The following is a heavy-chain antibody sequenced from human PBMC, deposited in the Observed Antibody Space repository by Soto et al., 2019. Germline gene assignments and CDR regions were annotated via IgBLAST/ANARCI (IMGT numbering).Heavy chain of an antibody. D-gene: IGHD5-12*01. CDR1: DGSVSSGSYY. CDR2: IYSSGST. CDR3: ARDSLALFDS. V-gene: IGHV4-61*01. J-gene: IGHJ4*02. Sequence: SETLSLTCTVSDGSVSSGSYYWTWIRQPPEKGLEWIGYIYSSGSTLYNPSLKSRVIISIDTSMNQFSLKLSSVTAADTAVYYCARDSLALFDSWGQGTLVTVSS.